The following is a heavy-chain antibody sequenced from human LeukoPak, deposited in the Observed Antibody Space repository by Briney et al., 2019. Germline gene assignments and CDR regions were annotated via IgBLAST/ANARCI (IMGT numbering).Heavy chain of an antibody. Sequence: PSETLSLTCAVYGGSFSGYYRSWIRQPPGKGLEWIGEINHSGSTNYNPSLKSRVTISVDTSKNQFSLKLSSVTAADTAVYYCARSGAYYYDSSGHPGTNFDYWGQGTLVTVSS. J-gene: IGHJ4*02. D-gene: IGHD3-22*01. CDR2: INHSGST. CDR1: GGSFSGYY. CDR3: ARSGAYYYDSSGHPGTNFDY. V-gene: IGHV4-34*01.